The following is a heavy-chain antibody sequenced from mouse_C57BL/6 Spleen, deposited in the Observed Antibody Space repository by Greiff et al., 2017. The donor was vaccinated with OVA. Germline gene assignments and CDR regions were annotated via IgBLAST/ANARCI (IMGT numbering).Heavy chain of an antibody. Sequence: VQRVESGAELVRPGTSVKVSCKASGYAFTNYLIEWVKQRPGQGLEWIGVINPGSGGTNYNEKFKGKATLTADKSSSTAYMQLSSLTSEDSAVYFCARGGRTGTGFAYWGQGTLVTVSA. D-gene: IGHD4-1*01. V-gene: IGHV1-54*01. J-gene: IGHJ3*01. CDR1: GYAFTNYL. CDR2: INPGSGGT. CDR3: ARGGRTGTGFAY.